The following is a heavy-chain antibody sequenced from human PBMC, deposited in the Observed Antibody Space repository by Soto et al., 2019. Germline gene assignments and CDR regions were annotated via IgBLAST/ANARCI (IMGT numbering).Heavy chain of an antibody. CDR2: IYYSGST. Sequence: QLQLQESGPGLVKPSETLSFTCTVSGGSISSSSYYWDWIRQPPGKGLEWIGSIYYSGSTYYNPSLKSRVTISVDTSKNQFSLKLSSVTAADTAVYYCARRGGATIMDYWGQGTLVTVSS. J-gene: IGHJ4*02. CDR1: GGSISSSSYY. V-gene: IGHV4-39*01. CDR3: ARRGGATIMDY. D-gene: IGHD5-12*01.